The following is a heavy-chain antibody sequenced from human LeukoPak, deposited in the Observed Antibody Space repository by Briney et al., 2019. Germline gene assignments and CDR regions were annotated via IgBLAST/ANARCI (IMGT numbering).Heavy chain of an antibody. CDR3: AREDLSGGSCYYFDY. V-gene: IGHV4-34*01. Sequence: SETLSLTCAVYGGSSSGYYWSWIRQPPGKGLEWIGEINHSGSTNYNPSLKSRVTISVDTSKNQFSLKLSSVTAADTAVYYCAREDLSGGSCYYFDYWGQGTLVTVSS. CDR2: INHSGST. D-gene: IGHD2-15*01. J-gene: IGHJ4*02. CDR1: GGSSSGYY.